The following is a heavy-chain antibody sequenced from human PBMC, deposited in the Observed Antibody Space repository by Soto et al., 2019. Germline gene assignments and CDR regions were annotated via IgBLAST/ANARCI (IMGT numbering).Heavy chain of an antibody. J-gene: IGHJ3*02. CDR2: IKQDGSEK. CDR3: ARAGRGFYHFWTRASNAFDI. Sequence: PGGSLRLSCAASGFTFSSYWMSWVRQAPGKGLEWVANIKQDGSEKYYVDSVKGRFTISRDNAKNSLYLQMNSLRAEDTAVYYCARAGRGFYHFWTRASNAFDIWGQGTMVTV. CDR1: GFTFSSYW. V-gene: IGHV3-7*03. D-gene: IGHD3-3*01.